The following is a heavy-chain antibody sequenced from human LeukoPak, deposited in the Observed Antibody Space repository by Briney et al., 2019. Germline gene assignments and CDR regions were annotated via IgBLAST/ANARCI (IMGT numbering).Heavy chain of an antibody. CDR2: FDPEDGET. CDR1: GYTLTELS. CDR3: ARLLVPARGQIFYYYMDI. V-gene: IGHV1-24*01. J-gene: IGHJ6*03. Sequence: ASVKVSCKVSGYTLTELSMHWVRQAPGKGLEWMGGFDPEDGETIYAQKFQGRVTMTEDTSTDTAYMELSSLRSEDTAVYYCARLLVPARGQIFYYYMDIWGKGTTVTISS. D-gene: IGHD2-2*01.